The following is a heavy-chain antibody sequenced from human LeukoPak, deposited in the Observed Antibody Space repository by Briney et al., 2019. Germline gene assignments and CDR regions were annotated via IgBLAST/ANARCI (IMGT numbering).Heavy chain of an antibody. CDR3: ASTMVRGVPYAFDI. V-gene: IGHV4-39*01. CDR2: IYYSGST. CDR1: GGSIRSDDYY. J-gene: IGHJ3*02. Sequence: SETLSLTCTVSGGSIRSDDYYWSWIRQPAGKGLEWIGSIYYSGSTYYNPSLKSRVTISVDTSKNQFSLKLSSVTAADTAVYYCASTMVRGVPYAFDIWGQGTMVTVSS. D-gene: IGHD3-10*01.